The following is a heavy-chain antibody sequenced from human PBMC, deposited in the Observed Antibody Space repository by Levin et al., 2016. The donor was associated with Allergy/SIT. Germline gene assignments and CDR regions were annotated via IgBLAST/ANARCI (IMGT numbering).Heavy chain of an antibody. D-gene: IGHD2-2*02. V-gene: IGHV5-51*01. CDR3: ARPDHLLYGFDY. CDR2: FNPGDSDS. J-gene: IGHJ4*02. Sequence: VRQMPGKGLEWMGIFNPGDSDSRYSPSFQGQVTISADKSISTAYLQWSSLKASDTAIYYCARPDHLLYGFDYWGQGTLVTVSS.